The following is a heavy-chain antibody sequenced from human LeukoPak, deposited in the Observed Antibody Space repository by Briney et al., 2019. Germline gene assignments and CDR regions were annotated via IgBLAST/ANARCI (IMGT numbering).Heavy chain of an antibody. CDR3: ARPSPHERGYSYGY. D-gene: IGHD5-18*01. J-gene: IGHJ4*02. Sequence: GASVKVSCTASGYTFTSYGISWVRQAPGQGLEWMGWISAYNGNTNYAQKLQGRVTMTTDTSTSTAYMELRSLRSDDTAVYYCARPSPHERGYSYGYWGQGTLVTVSS. CDR2: ISAYNGNT. V-gene: IGHV1-18*01. CDR1: GYTFTSYG.